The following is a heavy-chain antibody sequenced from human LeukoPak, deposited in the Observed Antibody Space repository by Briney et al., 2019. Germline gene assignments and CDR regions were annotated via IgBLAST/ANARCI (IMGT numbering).Heavy chain of an antibody. Sequence: QPGGSLRLSCAASGFTVSSSFMSWVRQAPGKGLEWVAVLYRVGDTYYRDSVKGRFTISRDNSKNTLYLQMNSLRVEDTAIYYCARDSYFDHEGVRWFDPWGQGTLVTVSS. CDR2: LYRVGDT. J-gene: IGHJ5*02. V-gene: IGHV3-66*01. D-gene: IGHD3-9*01. CDR3: ARDSYFDHEGVRWFDP. CDR1: GFTVSSSF.